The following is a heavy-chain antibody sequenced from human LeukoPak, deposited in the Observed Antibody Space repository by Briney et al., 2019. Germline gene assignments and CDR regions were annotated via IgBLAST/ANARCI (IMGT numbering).Heavy chain of an antibody. D-gene: IGHD3-10*01. V-gene: IGHV4-34*01. J-gene: IGHJ4*02. CDR3: ARHYYYASGSPFDY. CDR1: GGSFSGYY. Sequence: SETLSLTCAVYGGSFSGYYWGWIRQPPGKGLEWIGEINHSGSTNYNPSLKSRVTISVDTSKNQVSLGLSSVTAADTAVYYCARHYYYASGSPFDYWGQGTLVTVSS. CDR2: INHSGST.